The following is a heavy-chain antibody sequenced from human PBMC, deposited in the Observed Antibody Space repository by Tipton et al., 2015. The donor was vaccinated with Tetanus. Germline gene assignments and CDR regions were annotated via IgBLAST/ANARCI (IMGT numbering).Heavy chain of an antibody. J-gene: IGHJ4*02. D-gene: IGHD3-22*01. CDR3: ARAVRFYYDSSTYYQYYFDS. CDR2: IYYSGSA. Sequence: LRLSCSVSGGSINSTDDYWSWVRQAPGKGLEWIGYIYYSGSAYYKPSLKSRVTLSLDMSKNHVSLNLTSVTAADTAVYYCARAVRFYYDSSTYYQYYFDSWGQGTLVTVSS. CDR1: GGSINSTDDY. V-gene: IGHV4-30-4*01.